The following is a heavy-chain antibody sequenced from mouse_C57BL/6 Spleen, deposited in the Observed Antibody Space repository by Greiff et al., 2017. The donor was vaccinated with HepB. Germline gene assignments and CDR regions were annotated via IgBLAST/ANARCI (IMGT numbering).Heavy chain of an antibody. V-gene: IGHV5-4*01. Sequence: EVQLVESGGGLVKPGGSLKLSCAASGFTFSSYAMSWVRQTPEKRLEWVATISDGGSYTYYPDNVKGRFTISRDNAKNNLYLQMGHLKSEDTAMYYCARDGRDGLFAYWGQGTLVTVSA. CDR3: ARDGRDGLFAY. D-gene: IGHD2-3*01. CDR2: ISDGGSYT. CDR1: GFTFSSYA. J-gene: IGHJ3*01.